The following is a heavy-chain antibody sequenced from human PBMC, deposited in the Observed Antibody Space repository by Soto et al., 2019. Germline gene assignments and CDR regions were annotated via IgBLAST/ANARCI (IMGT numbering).Heavy chain of an antibody. V-gene: IGHV1-3*01. CDR1: GYTFTSYA. Sequence: ASVKVSCKASGYTFTSYAMHWVRQAPGQRLEWMGWINAGNGNTKYSQKFQGRVTITRDTSASTAYMELSSLRSEDTAVYYCAREESHGAGYGMDVWGQGTTVTVSS. J-gene: IGHJ6*02. CDR2: INAGNGNT. D-gene: IGHD3-10*01. CDR3: AREESHGAGYGMDV.